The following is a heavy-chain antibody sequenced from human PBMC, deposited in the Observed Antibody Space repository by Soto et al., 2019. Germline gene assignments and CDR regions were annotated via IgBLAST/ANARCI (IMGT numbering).Heavy chain of an antibody. CDR1: GYTFTSYG. CDR3: ARDSSIAGPGDYYYYGMDV. Sequence: GASVKVSCKASGYTFTSYGISWVRQAPGQGLEWMGWISAYNGNTNYAQKLQGRVTMTTDTSTSTAYMELRSLRSDDTAVYYCARDSSIAGPGDYYYYGMDVWGQGTTVTVSS. D-gene: IGHD2-21*01. CDR2: ISAYNGNT. V-gene: IGHV1-18*01. J-gene: IGHJ6*02.